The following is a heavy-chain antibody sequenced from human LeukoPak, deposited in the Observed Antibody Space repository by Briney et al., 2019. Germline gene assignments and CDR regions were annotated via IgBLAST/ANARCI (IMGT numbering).Heavy chain of an antibody. V-gene: IGHV3-74*01. J-gene: IGHJ1*01. CDR3: ARAPSEIGGYYPEYFRH. CDR2: IKSDGKT. CDR1: GFNFSSYW. Sequence: PGGSLRLSCAASGFNFSSYWMHWVRQAPGKGLVWVSRIKSDGKTNYADSVKGRFTISRDNAKNTVSLQMNSLRAEDTGVYYCARAPSEIGGYYPEYFRHWGQGTLVTVSS. D-gene: IGHD3-22*01.